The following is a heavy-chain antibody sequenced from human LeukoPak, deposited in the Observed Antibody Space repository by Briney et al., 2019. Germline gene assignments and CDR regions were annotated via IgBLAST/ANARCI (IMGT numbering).Heavy chain of an antibody. J-gene: IGHJ4*02. Sequence: GGSLRLSCAGSGFTFSSYAMSWVRQAPGKGLEWVSSISSSSSYIYYADSVKGRFTISRDNAKNSLYLQMNSLRAEDAAVYYCARDRGSGWQEAFDYWGQGTLVTVSS. D-gene: IGHD6-19*01. CDR2: ISSSSSYI. CDR3: ARDRGSGWQEAFDY. V-gene: IGHV3-21*01. CDR1: GFTFSSYA.